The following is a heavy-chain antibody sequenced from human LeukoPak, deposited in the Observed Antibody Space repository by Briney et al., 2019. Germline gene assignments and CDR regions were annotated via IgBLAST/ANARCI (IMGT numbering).Heavy chain of an antibody. D-gene: IGHD6-13*01. CDR1: GGTFSGYY. J-gene: IGHJ6*03. CDR2: INHSGST. V-gene: IGHV4-34*01. CDR3: ARDLSSSWTRYYYMDV. Sequence: SETLSLTCAVYGGTFSGYYWSWIRQPPGKGLEWIGEINHSGSTNYNPSLKSRVTISVDKSKNQFSLKLSSVTAADTAVYYCARDLSSSWTRYYYMDVWGKGTTVTVSS.